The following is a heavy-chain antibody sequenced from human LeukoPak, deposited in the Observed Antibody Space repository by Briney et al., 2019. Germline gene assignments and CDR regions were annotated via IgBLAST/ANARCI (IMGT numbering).Heavy chain of an antibody. CDR3: ARDPQWYSGRYDAFDY. J-gene: IGHJ3*01. CDR1: GCSISSYC. CDR2: IYYSGST. D-gene: IGHD1-26*01. V-gene: IGHV4-59*01. Sequence: PSETLSLTCAVSGCSISSYCRSWVRQPPGKGLQWIGYIYYSGSTNYNPSLKSRVTISVDTSKNQYTLKLSPVTAADTAVYYCARDPQWYSGRYDAFDYWGQGTMVTVSS.